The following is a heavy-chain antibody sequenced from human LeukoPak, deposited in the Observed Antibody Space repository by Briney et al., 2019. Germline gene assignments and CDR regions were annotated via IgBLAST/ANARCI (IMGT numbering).Heavy chain of an antibody. CDR1: GASISSYY. V-gene: IGHV4-59*01. Sequence: SETLSLTCTVSGASISSYYWSWIRQPPGKGLEWIGYFSFRGSTNYNPSLKSRVTMSVDTSKNQFSLKLNSMTTADTAVYYCASSPIVLGYCSGGSCYSRAFDIWGQGTMLTVSS. CDR2: FSFRGST. D-gene: IGHD2-15*01. J-gene: IGHJ3*02. CDR3: ASSPIVLGYCSGGSCYSRAFDI.